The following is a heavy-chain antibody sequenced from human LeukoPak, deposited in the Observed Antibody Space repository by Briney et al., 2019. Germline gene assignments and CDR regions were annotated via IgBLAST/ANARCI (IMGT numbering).Heavy chain of an antibody. Sequence: GASVKVSCKASGYTFTSYDINWVRQATGQGLEWMGWINPNSGNAGYAQKFQGRVTMTRNTSISTAYMELSSLRAEDTAVYYCAVPRIGNYYGRRLGPRDHGHRLL. CDR1: GYTFTSYD. CDR2: INPNSGNA. D-gene: IGHD3-10*01. J-gene: IGHJ6*02. CDR3: AVPRIGNYYGRR. V-gene: IGHV1-8*01.